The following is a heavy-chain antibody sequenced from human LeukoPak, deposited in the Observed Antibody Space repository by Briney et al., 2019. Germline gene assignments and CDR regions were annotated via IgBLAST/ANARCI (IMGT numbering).Heavy chain of an antibody. V-gene: IGHV3-23*01. D-gene: IGHD2-21*01. Sequence: GGSLRLSCAASGFTSSNSHMSWVRQAPGKGLEWVSSITASDGAYYADPVKGRFTISRDSARNTQYLQMSSLRADDTAIYYCAKDLGACGRYCISYWGQGTLVTVSS. J-gene: IGHJ4*02. CDR3: AKDLGACGRYCISY. CDR1: GFTSSNSH. CDR2: ITASDGA.